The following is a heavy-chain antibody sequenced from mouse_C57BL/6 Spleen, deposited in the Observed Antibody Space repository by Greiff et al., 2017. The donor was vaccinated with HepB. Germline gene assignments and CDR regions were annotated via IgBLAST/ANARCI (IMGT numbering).Heavy chain of an antibody. CDR2: IDPSDSYT. V-gene: IGHV1-50*01. Sequence: VQLQQPGDELVKPGASVKLSCKASGYTFTSYWMQWVKQRPGQGLEWIGEIDPSDSYTNYNQKFKGKATLTVDTSSSTAYMQLSSLTSEDSAVYYCARALYYYGSSYDYWGQGTTLTVSS. CDR1: GYTFTSYW. CDR3: ARALYYYGSSYDY. D-gene: IGHD1-1*01. J-gene: IGHJ2*01.